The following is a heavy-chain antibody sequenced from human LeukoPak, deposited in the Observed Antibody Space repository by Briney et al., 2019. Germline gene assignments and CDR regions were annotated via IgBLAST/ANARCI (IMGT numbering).Heavy chain of an antibody. D-gene: IGHD3-10*01. CDR2: IKEDGSAK. V-gene: IGHV3-7*02. CDR1: GDPSGVTFNRYA. CDR3: AKNGGPHGMVL. J-gene: IGHJ6*01. Sequence: GGSLRLSCVASGDPSGVTFNRYAMSWVRQAPGKGLEWVANIKEDGSAKNYVDSVKGRFTISRDNAKNSLYLQMNSLRAEDTAVYYCAKNGGPHGMVLWGQGTTITVSS.